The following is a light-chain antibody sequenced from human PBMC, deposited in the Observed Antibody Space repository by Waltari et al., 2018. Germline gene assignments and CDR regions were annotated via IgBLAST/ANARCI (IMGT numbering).Light chain of an antibody. CDR2: GAS. CDR1: QSVSTSF. Sequence: EIVLTKSPDTLSLSPGERATLSCRASQSVSTSFLAWYQQKPGQAPRLLIYGASNRATGIPDRFSGRGSGTDFTLTISRLEPEDFAVYYCQQYFSSPPYTFGQGTKLEIK. J-gene: IGKJ2*01. V-gene: IGKV3-20*01. CDR3: QQYFSSPPYT.